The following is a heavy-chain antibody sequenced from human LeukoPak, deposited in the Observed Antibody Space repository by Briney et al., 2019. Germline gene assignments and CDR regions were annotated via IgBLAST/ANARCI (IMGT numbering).Heavy chain of an antibody. CDR3: AKSPSGRLYGSVSYYSGY. Sequence: GGSLRLSCAASGFTFSSYAMSWVRQAPGKGLEWVSAISGSGGSTYYADSVKGRFTISRDNSKNTLYLQMNSLRAEDTAVYYCAKSPSGRLYGSVSYYSGYWGQGTLVTVSS. D-gene: IGHD3-10*01. CDR1: GFTFSSYA. V-gene: IGHV3-23*01. CDR2: ISGSGGST. J-gene: IGHJ4*02.